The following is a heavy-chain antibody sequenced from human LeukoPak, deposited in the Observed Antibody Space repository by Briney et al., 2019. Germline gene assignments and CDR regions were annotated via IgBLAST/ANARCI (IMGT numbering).Heavy chain of an antibody. V-gene: IGHV1-46*01. Sequence: ASVKVSCKASGYTFTSHYIHWVRQAPGQGLEWMGIMNPSGGSASYAQKFQGRVTMTEDTSTDTAYMELSSLRSEDTAVYYCAIDTVYYDPPSYWGQGTLVTVSS. D-gene: IGHD3-16*01. J-gene: IGHJ4*01. CDR2: MNPSGGSA. CDR3: AIDTVYYDPPSY. CDR1: GYTFTSHY.